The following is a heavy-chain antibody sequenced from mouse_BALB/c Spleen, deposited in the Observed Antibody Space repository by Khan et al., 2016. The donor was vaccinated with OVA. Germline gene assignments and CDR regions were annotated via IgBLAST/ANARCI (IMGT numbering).Heavy chain of an antibody. CDR3: ARDGSRYNYAMDY. D-gene: IGHD2-3*01. CDR2: ISSSGST. J-gene: IGHJ4*01. CDR1: GYSITSDYA. Sequence: EVQLQESGPGLVKPSQSLSLTCTVTGYSITSDYAWNWIRQFPGNKLEWMGYISSSGSTNYNPALKSRISIPRETSKNQFFLQLNFETTEDTATYYCARDGSRYNYAMDYWGQGTSVTVSS. V-gene: IGHV3-2*02.